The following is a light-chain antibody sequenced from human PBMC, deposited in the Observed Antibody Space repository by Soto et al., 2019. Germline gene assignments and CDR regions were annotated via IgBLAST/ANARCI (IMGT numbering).Light chain of an antibody. CDR2: VNT. V-gene: IGLV1-40*01. J-gene: IGLJ3*02. Sequence: QSVLTQPPSVSGAPGQTITISCTGSSSNIGADFGVHWYQQLPGAAPKLVIFVNTNRPSGVPDRFSGSKSGTSASLAITELQAEDEADYYCQSYDRSLSGWVFGTGTKLTVL. CDR3: QSYDRSLSGWV. CDR1: SSNIGADFG.